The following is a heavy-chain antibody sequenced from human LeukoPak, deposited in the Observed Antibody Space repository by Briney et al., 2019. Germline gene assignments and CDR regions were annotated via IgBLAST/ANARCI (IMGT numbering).Heavy chain of an antibody. Sequence: GGSLRLSCAASGFTFSSYAMSWVRQAPGKGLEWVSAISGSGGSTYYADSVKGRFTISRDNSKNTLYLQMNSLRAEDTAVYYCAKDYSYGPIAAADGDYFDYWGQGTLVTVSS. CDR2: ISGSGGST. V-gene: IGHV3-23*01. D-gene: IGHD6-13*01. CDR3: AKDYSYGPIAAADGDYFDY. CDR1: GFTFSSYA. J-gene: IGHJ4*02.